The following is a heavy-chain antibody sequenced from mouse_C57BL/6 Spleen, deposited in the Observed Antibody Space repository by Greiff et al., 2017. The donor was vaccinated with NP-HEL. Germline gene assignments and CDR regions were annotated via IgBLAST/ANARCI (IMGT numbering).Heavy chain of an antibody. J-gene: IGHJ3*01. CDR1: GFTFSDYG. CDR3: ARSTTVVEGFAY. D-gene: IGHD1-1*01. V-gene: IGHV5-17*01. CDR2: ISSGSSTI. Sequence: DVQLVESGGGLVKPGGSLKLSCAASGFTFSDYGMHWVRQAPETGLAWVAYISSGSSTIYYADTVKGRFTISRDNAKNTLFLQMTSLRSEDTAMYYCARSTTVVEGFAYWGQGTLVTVSA.